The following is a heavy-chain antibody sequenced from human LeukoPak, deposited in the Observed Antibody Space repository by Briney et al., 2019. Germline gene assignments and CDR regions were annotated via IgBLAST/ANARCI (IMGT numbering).Heavy chain of an antibody. D-gene: IGHD3-9*01. Sequence: SETLSLTCAVYGGSFSGYYWSWIRHPPGKGLEWIGEINHSGSTNYNPSLKSRVTISVDTSKNQFSLKLSSVTAADTAVYYCARGARYYDILTGPYYFDYWGQGTLVTVSS. J-gene: IGHJ4*02. CDR3: ARGARYYDILTGPYYFDY. V-gene: IGHV4-34*01. CDR1: GGSFSGYY. CDR2: INHSGST.